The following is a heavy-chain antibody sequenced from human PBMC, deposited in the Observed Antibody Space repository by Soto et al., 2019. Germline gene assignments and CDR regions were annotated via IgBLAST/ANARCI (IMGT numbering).Heavy chain of an antibody. CDR2: ISFDGSNK. CDR1: GFTFSGHG. V-gene: IGHV3-30*18. Sequence: EGSLRLSGAASGFTFSGHGMHCVRQAPGKGLEWVAVISFDGSNKYYADSVKGRFTISRDNSKNTLYLQMHSLRAEDTAVYYCAKETYYYDSSSYSLPRDFDYWRQGTLVTVSS. D-gene: IGHD3-22*01. CDR3: AKETYYYDSSSYSLPRDFDY. J-gene: IGHJ4*02.